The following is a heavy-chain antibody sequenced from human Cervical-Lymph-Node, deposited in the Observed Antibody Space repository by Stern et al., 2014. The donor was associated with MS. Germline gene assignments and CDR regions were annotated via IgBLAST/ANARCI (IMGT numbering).Heavy chain of an antibody. CDR2: ISYDGRNK. CDR3: ANAAALSCRSPSCYKAFEY. Sequence: VQLVASGGGVVQPGRSLRLSCAASGFTFSSSGMHWVRQAPGKGLDWVAVISYDGRNKYYGDSVKGRFTISRDNSKNTVYLQMNSLRAEDTAVYYCANAAALSCRSPSCYKAFEYWGQGILVTVSS. CDR1: GFTFSSSG. V-gene: IGHV3-30*18. J-gene: IGHJ4*02. D-gene: IGHD2-2*02.